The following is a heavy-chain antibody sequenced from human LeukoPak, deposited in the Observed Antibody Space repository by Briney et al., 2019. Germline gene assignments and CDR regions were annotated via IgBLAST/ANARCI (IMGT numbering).Heavy chain of an antibody. J-gene: IGHJ2*01. CDR1: GFTFSDYY. Sequence: GGSLRLSCAASGFTFSDYYMTWVRQAPGKGLEWVSSISGGGGSGGITYYADSVKGRFTISRDNSKNTLYLQMNSPRAEDTAVYYCAKDPGGSGWYFDLWGRGTLVTVSS. CDR3: AKDPGGSGWYFDL. D-gene: IGHD6-19*01. CDR2: ISGGGGSGGIT. V-gene: IGHV3-23*01.